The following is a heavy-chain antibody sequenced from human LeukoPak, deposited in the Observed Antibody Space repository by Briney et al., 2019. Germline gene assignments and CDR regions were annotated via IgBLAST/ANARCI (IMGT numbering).Heavy chain of an antibody. CDR3: AKDSVLLRFLEWPSYLDY. D-gene: IGHD3-3*01. CDR2: IRYDGSDK. V-gene: IGHV3-30*02. CDR1: GFTFSSYS. J-gene: IGHJ4*02. Sequence: PGGSLRLSCAASGFTFSSYSMHWVRQAPGKGLEWVTFIRYDGSDKYYADSVKGRFTISRDNSKNTLYLQMNSLRAEDTAVYYCAKDSVLLRFLEWPSYLDYWDQGTLVTVSS.